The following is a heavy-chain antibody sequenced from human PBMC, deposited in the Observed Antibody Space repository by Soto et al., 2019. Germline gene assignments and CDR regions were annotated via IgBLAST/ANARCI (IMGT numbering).Heavy chain of an antibody. J-gene: IGHJ6*02. CDR1: GYIFTGYH. CDR3: ARDARGTRGFDEMDI. Sequence: ASVKVSCKASGYIFTGYHIHWVRQAPGRGLGWMGWINPNSGDTEYAQNFQGRVTMTRDTSFNLVYMEMSGLMSDDTAVYYCARDARGTRGFDEMDIWGQGTTVTVSS. V-gene: IGHV1-2*02. D-gene: IGHD3-9*01. CDR2: INPNSGDT.